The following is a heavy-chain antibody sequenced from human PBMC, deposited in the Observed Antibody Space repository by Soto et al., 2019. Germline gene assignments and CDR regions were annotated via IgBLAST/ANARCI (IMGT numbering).Heavy chain of an antibody. J-gene: IGHJ4*02. CDR2: ISYDGSNK. CDR3: AKGGVSGRSLDY. CDR1: GFTFSSYG. D-gene: IGHD1-26*01. Sequence: QVQLVESGGGVVQPGRSLRLFCAASGFTFSSYGMHWVRQAPGKGLEWVAVISYDGSNKYYADSVKGRFTISRDNSKNTLYLQMNSLRAEDTAVYYCAKGGVSGRSLDYWGQGTLVTVSS. V-gene: IGHV3-30*18.